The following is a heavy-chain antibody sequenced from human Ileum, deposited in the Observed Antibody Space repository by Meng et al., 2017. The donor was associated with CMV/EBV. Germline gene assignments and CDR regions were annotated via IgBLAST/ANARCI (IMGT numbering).Heavy chain of an antibody. J-gene: IGHJ4*02. CDR3: ARAPSGKSGGYFDS. V-gene: IGHV3-7*04. CDR2: INQDGSER. D-gene: IGHD1-26*01. Sequence: GGSLRLSCAASGFTFSSYWLTWVRQAPGKGLEWVANINQDGSERYYVDSVKGRFTISRDDAKKSLYLQMNSLGGEDTAVYDCARAPSGKSGGYFDSWGQGILVTVSS. CDR1: GFTFSSYW.